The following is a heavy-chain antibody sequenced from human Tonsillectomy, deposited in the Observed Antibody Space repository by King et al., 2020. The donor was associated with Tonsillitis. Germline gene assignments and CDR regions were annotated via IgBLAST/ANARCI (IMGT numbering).Heavy chain of an antibody. Sequence: VQLVESGGGLVQPGGSLRLSCAASTFTFSNYWMTWVRQTPGKGLEWVANINQDGSEKYYLDSVKGRFTVSRDNAEKSLYLQMNSLRAEDTAVYYCTKWTGNYGFFLRDGFVIWGQGTMVTVSS. D-gene: IGHD3-10*01. J-gene: IGHJ3*02. CDR3: TKWTGNYGFFLRDGFVI. CDR1: TFTFSNYW. CDR2: INQDGSEK. V-gene: IGHV3-7*03.